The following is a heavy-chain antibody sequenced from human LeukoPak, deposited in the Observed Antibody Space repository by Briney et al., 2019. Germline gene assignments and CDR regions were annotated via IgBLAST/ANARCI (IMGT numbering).Heavy chain of an antibody. CDR2: ISSSGSTI. CDR3: ARASPTNWNYVNY. Sequence: TGGSLRLSCAASGFTFSDYYMTWIRQAPGKGLESLSYISSSGSTIYYADSLKGRFTISRDNAKNSLYLQMNSLRADDTAVYYCARASPTNWNYVNYWGQGTLVTVSS. D-gene: IGHD1-7*01. CDR1: GFTFSDYY. V-gene: IGHV3-11*01. J-gene: IGHJ4*02.